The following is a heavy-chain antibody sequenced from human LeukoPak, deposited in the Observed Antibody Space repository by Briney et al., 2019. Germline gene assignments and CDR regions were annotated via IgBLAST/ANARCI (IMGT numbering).Heavy chain of an antibody. V-gene: IGHV1-2*02. CDR2: INPNSGGT. CDR1: GYTFTGYY. J-gene: IGHJ4*02. CDR3: ARRVRPRNYYDSSGFRIKPSNYFDY. Sequence: ASVKVSCKASGYTFTGYYMHWVRQAPGQGLEWMGWINPNSGGTNYAQKFQGRVTMTRDTSISTAYMELSRLRSDDTAVYYCARRVRPRNYYDSSGFRIKPSNYFDYWGQGTLVTVSS. D-gene: IGHD3-22*01.